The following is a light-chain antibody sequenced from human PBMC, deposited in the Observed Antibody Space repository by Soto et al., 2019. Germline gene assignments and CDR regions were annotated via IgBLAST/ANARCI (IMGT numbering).Light chain of an antibody. V-gene: IGKV3-20*01. Sequence: ESVLTQSPGTLSLSPGERATLSCRASQSVTSSYLAWYQQKPGQAPRVXIYGASNRETGIPDRFSGSGAGTECTLTISRLEPEDFEVDYCQQYGSSKLTFGGGTKVDIK. CDR3: QQYGSSKLT. CDR2: GAS. CDR1: QSVTSSY. J-gene: IGKJ4*01.